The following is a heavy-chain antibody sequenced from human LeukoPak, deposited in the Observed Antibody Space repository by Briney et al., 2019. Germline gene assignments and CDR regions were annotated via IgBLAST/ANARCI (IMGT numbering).Heavy chain of an antibody. Sequence: YIYYSGSTNYNPSLKSRVTISVDTSKNQFSLKLSSVTAADTAVYYCARHSSGSLYYFDYWGQGTLVTVSS. J-gene: IGHJ4*02. CDR3: ARHSSGSLYYFDY. D-gene: IGHD3-22*01. CDR2: IYYSGST. V-gene: IGHV4-59*08.